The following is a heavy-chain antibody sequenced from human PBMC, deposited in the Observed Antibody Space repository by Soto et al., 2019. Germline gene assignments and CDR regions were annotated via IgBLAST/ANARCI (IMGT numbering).Heavy chain of an antibody. CDR1: SGSISSNSYL. J-gene: IGHJ6*02. D-gene: IGHD3-22*01. CDR3: ARHGRNTKIVILRHYATDF. CDR2: ILYSGDT. Sequence: SETLSLTCSVSSGSISSNSYLWGWIRQPPGKGLEWIGAILYSGDTYYSESLKSRVTMSVDTAKNQFSLKLNSVTAADTAVYYCARHGRNTKIVILRHYATDFWGQGTAVTSP. V-gene: IGHV4-39*01.